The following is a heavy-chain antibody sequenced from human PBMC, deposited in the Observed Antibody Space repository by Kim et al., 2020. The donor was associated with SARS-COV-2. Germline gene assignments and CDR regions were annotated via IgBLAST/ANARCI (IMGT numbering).Heavy chain of an antibody. Sequence: SGNTGYAQKFQGRVTMTRNTSISTAYMELSSLRSEDTAVYYCARSLAVAGWGQGTLVTVSS. V-gene: IGHV1-8*01. D-gene: IGHD6-19*01. CDR2: SGNT. CDR3: ARSLAVAG. J-gene: IGHJ4*02.